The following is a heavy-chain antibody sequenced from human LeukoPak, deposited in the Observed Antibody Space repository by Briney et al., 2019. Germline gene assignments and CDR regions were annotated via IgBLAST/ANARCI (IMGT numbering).Heavy chain of an antibody. Sequence: GGSLRLSCAASGFTFSSYSMNWVRQAPGKGLEWVSSISSSSGYIYYADSVKGRFTISRDNAKNSLYLQMNSLRAEDTAVYYCARVDIVVVPAAIPPFDYWGQGTLVTVSS. J-gene: IGHJ4*02. CDR2: ISSSSGYI. CDR1: GFTFSSYS. D-gene: IGHD2-2*02. CDR3: ARVDIVVVPAAIPPFDY. V-gene: IGHV3-21*01.